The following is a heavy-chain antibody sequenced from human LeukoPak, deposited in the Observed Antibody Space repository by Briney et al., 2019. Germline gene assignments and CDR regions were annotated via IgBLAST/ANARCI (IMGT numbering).Heavy chain of an antibody. CDR2: ISGSGSFT. Sequence: GGYLRLSCAASGFTFSNYAMSWVRQAPGKGLEWVSGISGSGSFTYYADSVKGRFTISRDNSKNTLYLQMNSLRAEDTAVYYCANLIVGADWGQGTLVTVSS. CDR1: GFTFSNYA. V-gene: IGHV3-23*01. D-gene: IGHD1-26*01. J-gene: IGHJ4*02. CDR3: ANLIVGAD.